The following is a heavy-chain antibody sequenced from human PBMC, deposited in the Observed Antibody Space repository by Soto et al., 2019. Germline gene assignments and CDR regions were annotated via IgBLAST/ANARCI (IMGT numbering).Heavy chain of an antibody. D-gene: IGHD5-12*01. Sequence: QVQLVQSGAEVRKPGASVKVSCKASGYSFTYYTMHWVRQAPGQRLEWMGWINAGNGNTKYSPKFQGRVTITRDTSASTAYMELRSLRSEDTAVYYCARDSGSSGYEGGLDSWGQGTLVTVSS. J-gene: IGHJ5*01. V-gene: IGHV1-3*01. CDR1: GYSFTYYT. CDR3: ARDSGSSGYEGGLDS. CDR2: INAGNGNT.